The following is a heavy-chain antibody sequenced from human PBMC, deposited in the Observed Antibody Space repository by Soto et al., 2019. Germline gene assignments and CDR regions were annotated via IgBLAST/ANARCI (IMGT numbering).Heavy chain of an antibody. Sequence: GLDLEWLALIYWDDDKRYSPSLKSRLTITKDTSKNQVVLTMTNMDPVDTATYYCAHSPGIAVAVYFQHWGQGTLVTVSS. CDR3: AHSPGIAVAVYFQH. D-gene: IGHD6-19*01. CDR2: IYWDDDK. J-gene: IGHJ1*01. V-gene: IGHV2-5*02.